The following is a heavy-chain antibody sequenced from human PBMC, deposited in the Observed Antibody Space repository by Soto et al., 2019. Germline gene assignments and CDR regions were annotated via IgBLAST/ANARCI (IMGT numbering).Heavy chain of an antibody. CDR1: GFTFSGSA. CDR2: IRSKANSYAT. CDR3: TRLGYSSSSVDFDY. D-gene: IGHD6-6*01. Sequence: RLSCAASGFTFSGSAMHWVRQASGKGLEWVGRIRSKANSYATAYAASVKGRFTISRDDSKNTAYLQMNSLKTEDTAVYYCTRLGYSSSSVDFDYWGQGTLVTVSS. V-gene: IGHV3-73*01. J-gene: IGHJ4*02.